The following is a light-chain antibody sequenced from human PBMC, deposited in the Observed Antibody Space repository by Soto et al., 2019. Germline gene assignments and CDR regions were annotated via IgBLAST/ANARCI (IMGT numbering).Light chain of an antibody. J-gene: IGKJ1*01. CDR3: LQYVSSPWT. CDR1: QTVGGRY. Sequence: EIVLTQSAATLSLSLGERATLSCRASQTVGGRYLAWFQQKPGQTPRLLIYGASTRAAGVPDRFSGSGSGTDFSLTINRLEPEDFAVYYCLQYVSSPWTFGQGTKAEV. CDR2: GAS. V-gene: IGKV3-20*01.